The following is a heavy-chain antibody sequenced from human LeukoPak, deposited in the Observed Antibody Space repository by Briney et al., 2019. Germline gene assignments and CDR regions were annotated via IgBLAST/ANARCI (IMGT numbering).Heavy chain of an antibody. J-gene: IGHJ4*02. CDR2: IWHDGSHK. V-gene: IGHV3-33*01. Sequence: GGSLRLSCAASGFAFNTYAMHWVRQAPGQGLEWVALIWHDGSHKFYSNSVRGQFTISRDNSKNTMSLQMNNLRPEDTAVYYCARGIFGSGSYPDFWSQGTLVTVSS. CDR3: ARGIFGSGSYPDF. CDR1: GFAFNTYA. D-gene: IGHD3-10*01.